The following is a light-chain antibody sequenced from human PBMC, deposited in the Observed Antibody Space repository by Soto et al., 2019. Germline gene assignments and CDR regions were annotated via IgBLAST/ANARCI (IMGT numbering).Light chain of an antibody. CDR2: GAS. J-gene: IGKJ1*01. CDR1: QSVSRTY. V-gene: IGKV3-15*01. Sequence: TYPPSTMASSRGRVDILSCTAFQSVSRTYLAWYQQKPGQAPRLLIYGASTRATGIPARFSGSGSGTEFPLTISSLQSEHFAVYDCQQYNNWRAGAFGRGTKVDI. CDR3: QQYNNWRAGA.